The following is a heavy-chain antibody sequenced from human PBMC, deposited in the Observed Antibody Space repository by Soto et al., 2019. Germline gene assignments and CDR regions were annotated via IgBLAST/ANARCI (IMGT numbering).Heavy chain of an antibody. CDR1: GFTFDDYG. CDR3: ARALDANYYYGMDV. Sequence: GGSLRLSCAASGFTFDDYGMSWVRQAPGKGLEWVSGINWNGGSTGYADSVKGRFTISRDNAKNSLYLQMNSLRAEDTALYHCARALDANYYYGMDVWGQGTTVTVSS. J-gene: IGHJ6*02. V-gene: IGHV3-20*01. CDR2: INWNGGST.